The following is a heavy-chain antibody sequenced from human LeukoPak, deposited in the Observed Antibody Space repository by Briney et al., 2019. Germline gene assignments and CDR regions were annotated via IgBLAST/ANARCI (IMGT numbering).Heavy chain of an antibody. D-gene: IGHD2-2*01. CDR3: ARYCTSINCYAQNGYYGMDV. CDR1: GFTFITYA. CDR2: MSGSGGST. Sequence: GGSLRLSCAASGFTFITYAMTLVRQAPGKGLKWVSAMSGSGGSTYYADSVKGRFTISRDNSKSTLYLQMNTLRAEDTAIYYCARYCTSINCYAQNGYYGMDVWGQGTTVTVSS. J-gene: IGHJ6*02. V-gene: IGHV3-23*01.